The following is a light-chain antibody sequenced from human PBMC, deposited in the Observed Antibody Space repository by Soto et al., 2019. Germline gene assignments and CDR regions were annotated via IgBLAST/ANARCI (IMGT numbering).Light chain of an antibody. Sequence: QSVLTQPASVSGSPGQSITISCTGNSSDVGGYNYVSWYQQHRGKAPKLMIYNVSNRPSGVSNRFSGSKSGNTASLTISGLQSEDEADYYCSSYTSSITLLYVFGTGTKLTVL. V-gene: IGLV2-14*01. CDR3: SSYTSSITLLYV. CDR2: NVS. CDR1: SSDVGGYNY. J-gene: IGLJ1*01.